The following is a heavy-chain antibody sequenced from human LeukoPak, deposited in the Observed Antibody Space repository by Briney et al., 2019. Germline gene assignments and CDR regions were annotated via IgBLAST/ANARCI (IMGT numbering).Heavy chain of an antibody. Sequence: PGGSLRLSCAASGFTFSSYGMHWVRQAPGKGLEWVAFIRYDGSNKYYADSVKGRFTISRDNSKNTLYLQMNSLRAEVTAVYYCAKAGLRFLEWLVDYWGQGILVTVSS. CDR1: GFTFSSYG. V-gene: IGHV3-30*02. CDR2: IRYDGSNK. D-gene: IGHD3-3*01. J-gene: IGHJ4*02. CDR3: AKAGLRFLEWLVDY.